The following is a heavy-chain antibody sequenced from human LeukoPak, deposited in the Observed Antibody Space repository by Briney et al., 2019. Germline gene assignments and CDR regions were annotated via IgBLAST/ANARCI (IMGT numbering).Heavy chain of an antibody. CDR2: ITGDGSNT. V-gene: IGHV3-74*01. CDR1: GFTFSAYW. D-gene: IGHD1-26*01. CDR3: ASSGDGDFDS. Sequence: GGSLRLSCAASGFTFSAYWMHWVRQGPGKGLLWVSHITGDGSNTNYADSVKGRFTISRDNAKNTLYLQLNSLRPEDSAVYYCASSGDGDFDSWGQGTLVTVSS. J-gene: IGHJ4*02.